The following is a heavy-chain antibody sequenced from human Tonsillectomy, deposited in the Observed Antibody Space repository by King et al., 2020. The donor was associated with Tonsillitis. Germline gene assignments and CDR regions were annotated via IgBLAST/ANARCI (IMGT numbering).Heavy chain of an antibody. CDR1: GFTFSSYS. CDR3: AKSYYDSSGYYLGDDAFDI. J-gene: IGHJ3*02. Sequence: VQLVESGGGLVQPGGSLRLSCAASGFTFSSYSMSWVRQAPGRGLEWVSSIGGSGGSTYYADSVKGRFTISRDNSKNTLYLQMNGLRAEDTAVYYCAKSYYDSSGYYLGDDAFDIWGQGTMVTVSS. V-gene: IGHV3-23*04. D-gene: IGHD3-22*01. CDR2: IGGSGGST.